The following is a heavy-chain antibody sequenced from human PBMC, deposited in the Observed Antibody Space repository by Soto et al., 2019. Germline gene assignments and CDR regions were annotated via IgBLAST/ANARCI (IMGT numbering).Heavy chain of an antibody. CDR1: GYTFTSYT. CDR2: TNAGNGNK. V-gene: IGHV1-3*01. CDR3: ARGGGWVGDPSFDS. D-gene: IGHD3-10*01. J-gene: IGHJ4*02. Sequence: QVQLVQSGAEVKKPGASVKVSCQASGYTFTSYTLHWVRQAPGQGPEWMGWTNAGNGNKKYSQRFRGRHTITRDRSAGTAYMELGGLNFEDTAVYYCARGGGWVGDPSFDSWGQGTLVTVSS.